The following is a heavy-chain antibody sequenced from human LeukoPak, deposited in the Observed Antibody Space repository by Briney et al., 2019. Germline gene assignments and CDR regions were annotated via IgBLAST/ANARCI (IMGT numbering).Heavy chain of an antibody. CDR3: AKDLRYYYDVSGYWDY. V-gene: IGHV3-53*01. Sequence: SGGSLRLSCAASGFTFSSYWMHWVRQAPGKGLEWVSVIYGGGSTYYADSVKGRFTISRDNSKNTLSLQMNSLRAEDTAVYYCAKDLRYYYDVSGYWDYWGQGTLVTVSS. J-gene: IGHJ4*02. CDR1: GFTFSSYW. D-gene: IGHD3-22*01. CDR2: IYGGGST.